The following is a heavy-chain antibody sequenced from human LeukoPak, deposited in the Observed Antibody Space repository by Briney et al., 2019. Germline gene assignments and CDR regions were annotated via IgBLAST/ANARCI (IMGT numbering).Heavy chain of an antibody. V-gene: IGHV4-34*01. Sequence: SETLSLTCAVYGESFSGYYWSWIRQPPGKGLEWIGEINHSGSTNYNPSLKSRVTISVDTSMNQFSLKLRSVTAADTAVYYCARGRTGYHLLPTKKDYSYYYVDVWDKGTTVTVSS. J-gene: IGHJ6*03. CDR1: GESFSGYY. CDR3: ARGRTGYHLLPTKKDYSYYYVDV. CDR2: INHSGST. D-gene: IGHD2-2*01.